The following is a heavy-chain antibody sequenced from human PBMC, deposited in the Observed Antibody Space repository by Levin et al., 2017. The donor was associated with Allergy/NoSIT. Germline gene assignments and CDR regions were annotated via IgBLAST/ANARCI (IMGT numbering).Heavy chain of an antibody. CDR1: GGSISSIIYY. CDR2: IYYSGTT. CDR3: ARLKGSLAVAVSYYFDY. V-gene: IGHV4-39*01. Sequence: ASETLSLTCTVSGGSISSIIYYWGWIRQPPGKGLEWIGSIYYSGTTYYNPSLKSRVTISVDTSKNQFSLKLSSVTAADTAVYYCARLKGSLAVAVSYYFDYWGQGTLVTVSS. J-gene: IGHJ4*02. D-gene: IGHD6-19*01.